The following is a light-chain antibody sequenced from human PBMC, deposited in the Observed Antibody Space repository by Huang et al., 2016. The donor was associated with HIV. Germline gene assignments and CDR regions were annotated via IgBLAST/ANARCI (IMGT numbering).Light chain of an antibody. CDR2: AAS. V-gene: IGKV1-8*01. Sequence: IRMTQSPSSLSASTGDRVTITCRANQDINNFIAWYQQRPVSVPKLLIYAASTLQSGVPSRFSGNGSGTDFTLTIGCLHSEDVATYYCQQYDIHPLTFGPGTRVDMK. CDR1: QDINNF. CDR3: QQYDIHPLT. J-gene: IGKJ3*01.